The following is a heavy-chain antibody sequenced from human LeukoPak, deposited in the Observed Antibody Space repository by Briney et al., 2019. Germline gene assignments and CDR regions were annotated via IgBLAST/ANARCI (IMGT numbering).Heavy chain of an antibody. D-gene: IGHD3-10*01. V-gene: IGHV3-23*01. Sequence: GGSLRLSCAASGFTFSSYAMSWVRQAPGKGLEWVSAISGSGGSTYYADSVKGRFTISRDNSKNTLYLQMNSLRAEDTAVYYCAKVSGGSGSYYNLAFDYWGQGTLVTVSS. J-gene: IGHJ4*02. CDR2: ISGSGGST. CDR1: GFTFSSYA. CDR3: AKVSGGSGSYYNLAFDY.